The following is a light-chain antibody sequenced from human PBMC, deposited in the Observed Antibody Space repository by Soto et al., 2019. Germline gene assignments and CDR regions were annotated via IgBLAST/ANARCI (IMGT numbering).Light chain of an antibody. CDR2: DAS. Sequence: ILLTQSLGTLSLSPWEIATRSSTPSQSVSSSYLAWYQQKPGQAPRLLIYDASNRATGIPARFSGSGSGTDFTLTISRLEPEDFAVYYCQQYGSSPRTFGQGTKVDIK. J-gene: IGKJ1*01. V-gene: IGKV3-20*01. CDR3: QQYGSSPRT. CDR1: QSVSSSY.